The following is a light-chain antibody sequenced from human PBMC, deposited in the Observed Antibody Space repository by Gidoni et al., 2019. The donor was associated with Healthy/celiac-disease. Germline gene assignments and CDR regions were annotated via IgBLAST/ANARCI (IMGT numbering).Light chain of an antibody. Sequence: EIVLTQSPATLSLSPGERATLSCRASQSVSSYLAWYQQKPGQAPRLLIYDASNRATGSPARFSVSGSGTDFTLTISSLEPEDFAVYYCQQRSNWPPGTFGPGTKVDIK. V-gene: IGKV3-11*01. CDR1: QSVSSY. CDR2: DAS. CDR3: QQRSNWPPGT. J-gene: IGKJ3*01.